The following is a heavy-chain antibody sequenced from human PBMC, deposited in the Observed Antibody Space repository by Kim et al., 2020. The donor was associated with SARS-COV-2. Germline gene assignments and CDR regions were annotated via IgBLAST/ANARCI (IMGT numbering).Heavy chain of an antibody. CDR2: ISYDGSNK. J-gene: IGHJ4*02. Sequence: GGSLRLSCAASGFTFSSYAMHWVRQAPGKGLEWVAVISYDGSNKYYADSVKGRFTISRDNSKNTLYLQMNSLRAEDTAVYYCARAESPMTTVDYFDYWGQGTLVTVSS. D-gene: IGHD4-4*01. V-gene: IGHV3-30*04. CDR1: GFTFSSYA. CDR3: ARAESPMTTVDYFDY.